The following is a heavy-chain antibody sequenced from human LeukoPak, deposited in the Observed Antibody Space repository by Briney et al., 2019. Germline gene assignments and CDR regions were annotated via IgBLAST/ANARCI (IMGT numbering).Heavy chain of an antibody. J-gene: IGHJ3*02. CDR3: ARGGHDSRLFDI. Sequence: SQTLSLTCAVSGGSISSGGYSWSWIRQPPGKGLEWIGYIYHSGSTYYNPSLKSRVTISVDTSKNQFSLKLSSVTAADTAVYYCARGGHDSRLFDIWGQGTMVTVSS. V-gene: IGHV4-30-2*01. CDR2: IYHSGST. D-gene: IGHD3-22*01. CDR1: GGSISSGGYS.